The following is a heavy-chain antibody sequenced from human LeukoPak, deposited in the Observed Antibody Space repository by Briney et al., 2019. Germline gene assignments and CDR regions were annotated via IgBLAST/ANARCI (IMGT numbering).Heavy chain of an antibody. CDR2: INHCGST. V-gene: IGHV4-34*01. Sequence: PSETLSLTCAVYGGSFSGYYWSWIRQPPGKGLEWIGEINHCGSTNYNPSLKSRVTISVDTSKNQFSLKLSSVTAADTAVYYCASSRGPRGWFDPWGQGTLVTVSS. CDR1: GGSFSGYY. J-gene: IGHJ5*02. CDR3: ASSRGPRGWFDP. D-gene: IGHD3-10*01.